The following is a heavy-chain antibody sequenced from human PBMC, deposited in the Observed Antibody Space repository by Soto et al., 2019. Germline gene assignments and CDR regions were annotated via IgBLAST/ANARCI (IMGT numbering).Heavy chain of an antibody. CDR1: GFSFSDSY. Sequence: QVQLVESGGGLVKPGGSLRLSCAASGFSFSDSYMSWFRQAPGKGLEWVAYISGSSGYTGYADSVKGRFTISRDNAKNSLYLQMNSLRVEDTAVYYCARDRGGYGPPDVWGQGPTVTVSS. D-gene: IGHD3-10*01. CDR3: ARDRGGYGPPDV. J-gene: IGHJ6*02. CDR2: ISGSSGYT. V-gene: IGHV3-11*06.